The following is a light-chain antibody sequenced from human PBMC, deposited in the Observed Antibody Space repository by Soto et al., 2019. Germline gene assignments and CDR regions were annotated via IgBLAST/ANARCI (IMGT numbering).Light chain of an antibody. CDR1: QGISTY. CDR3: HQTYNIPWT. V-gene: IGKV1-39*01. J-gene: IGKJ1*01. CDR2: AAS. Sequence: DIQMTQSPSSLSASVGDRLTITCRASQGISTYLNWYQQKPGKAPKLLIYAASSLQSGVPSRFSGSGSGTDFTLTISSLQPEDFATYWCHQTYNIPWTFGQGTKVDI.